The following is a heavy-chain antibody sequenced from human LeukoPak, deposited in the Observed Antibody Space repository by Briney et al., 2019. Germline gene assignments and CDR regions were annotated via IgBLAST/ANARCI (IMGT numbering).Heavy chain of an antibody. D-gene: IGHD6-13*01. CDR3: ARRYSSSWSPAYFDY. CDR1: GGTFSSYA. CDR2: IIPIFGTA. V-gene: IGHV1-69*13. J-gene: IGHJ4*02. Sequence: GASVKVSCKASGGTFSSYAISWVRQAPGQGLEWMGGIIPIFGTANYAQKFQGRVTITADESTSTAYMELSSLRSEDTAVYYCARRYSSSWSPAYFDYWGQGTLVTVSS.